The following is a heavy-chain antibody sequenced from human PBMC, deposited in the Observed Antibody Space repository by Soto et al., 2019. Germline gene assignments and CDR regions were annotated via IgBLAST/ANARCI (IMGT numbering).Heavy chain of an antibody. Sequence: SGPTLVNPTQTLTLTCTFSGFSLSTSGVGVGWIRQPPGKALEWLALIYWNGDERYTPSLKSRLTITNDTSNNQVVLAMTNMDPVDTVTFYCVHRPALSTWMYYHFDYWGQGTLVTVSS. J-gene: IGHJ4*02. CDR2: IYWNGDE. CDR1: GFSLSTSGVG. V-gene: IGHV2-5*01. D-gene: IGHD3-16*01. CDR3: VHRPALSTWMYYHFDY.